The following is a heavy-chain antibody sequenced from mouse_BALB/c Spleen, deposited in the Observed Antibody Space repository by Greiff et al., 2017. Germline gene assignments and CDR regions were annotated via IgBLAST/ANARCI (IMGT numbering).Heavy chain of an antibody. CDR2: ISYSGST. CDR3: ARSLRLGFAY. Sequence: VQLKQSGPGLVKPSQSLSLTCTVTGYSITSDYAWNWIRQFPGNKLEWMGYISYSGSTSYNPSLKSRISITRDTSKNQFFLQLNSVTTEDTATYYCARSLRLGFAYWGQGTLVTVSA. CDR1: GYSITSDYA. V-gene: IGHV3-2*02. D-gene: IGHD2-12*01. J-gene: IGHJ3*01.